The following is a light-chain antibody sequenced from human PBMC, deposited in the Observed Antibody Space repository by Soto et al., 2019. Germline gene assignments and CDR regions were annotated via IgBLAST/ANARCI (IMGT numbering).Light chain of an antibody. CDR2: EVS. Sequence: QYALTQPASVSGSPGQSITISCTGTSVNVGGYNYVSWYQQRPGKAPKLMIYEVSNRPSGVSNRFSGSKSGNTDSLTISGLQAEDEADYYCSSYTTSSTWVFGGGTKVTVL. CDR3: SSYTTSSTWV. J-gene: IGLJ3*02. V-gene: IGLV2-14*01. CDR1: SVNVGGYNY.